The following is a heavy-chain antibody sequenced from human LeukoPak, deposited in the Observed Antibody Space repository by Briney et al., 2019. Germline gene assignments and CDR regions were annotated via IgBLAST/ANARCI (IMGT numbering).Heavy chain of an antibody. CDR1: GGSISSSSYY. J-gene: IGHJ5*02. CDR3: ARHGVRFNWFDP. CDR2: IYYSGST. D-gene: IGHD3-3*01. Sequence: PSETLSLTCTVSGGSISSSSYYWGWIRQPPGKGREWIGSIYYSGSTYYNPSLKSRVTISVDTSKNQFSLKLSSVTAADTAVYYCARHGVRFNWFDPWGQGTLVTVSS. V-gene: IGHV4-39*01.